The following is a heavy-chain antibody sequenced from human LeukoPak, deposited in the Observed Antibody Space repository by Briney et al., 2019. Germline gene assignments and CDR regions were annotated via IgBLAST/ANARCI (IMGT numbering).Heavy chain of an antibody. J-gene: IGHJ5*02. Sequence: SVKVSCKASGDTFSSYAISGVRQAPGQGLEWMGGIIPIFGTANYAQKFQGRVTITADKSTSTAYMELSSLGSEDTAVYYCARKDRYCSGGSCYSWWFDPWGQGTLVTVSS. CDR2: IIPIFGTA. CDR3: ARKDRYCSGGSCYSWWFDP. V-gene: IGHV1-69*06. D-gene: IGHD2-15*01. CDR1: GDTFSSYA.